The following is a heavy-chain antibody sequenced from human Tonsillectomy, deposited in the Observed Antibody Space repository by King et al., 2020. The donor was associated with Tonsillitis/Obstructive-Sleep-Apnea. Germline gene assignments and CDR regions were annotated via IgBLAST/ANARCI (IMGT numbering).Heavy chain of an antibody. CDR3: ASHEDTSGYYGAFDI. V-gene: IGHV5-51*01. CDR2: IYPGDSDT. J-gene: IGHJ3*02. D-gene: IGHD3-22*01. CDR1: GYSFTSYW. Sequence: VQPVQSGAEVKKPGESLKISCKGSGYSFTSYWIGWVRQMPGKGLEWMGIIYPGDSDTRYSPSFQGQVTISADKSISTAYLQWSSLKASDTAMYYCASHEDTSGYYGAFDIWGQGTMVTVSS.